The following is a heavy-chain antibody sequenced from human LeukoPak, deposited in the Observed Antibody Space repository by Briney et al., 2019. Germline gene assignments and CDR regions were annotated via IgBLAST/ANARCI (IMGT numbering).Heavy chain of an antibody. CDR2: INPNSGGT. CDR3: ARGGRDYDILPGSYYYYYMDV. J-gene: IGHJ6*03. D-gene: IGHD3-9*01. V-gene: IGHV1-2*02. Sequence: ASVKVSCKASGYTFTGYYMHWVRQAPGQGLEWMGWINPNSGGTNYAQKFQGRVTMTRDTSISTAYMELSRLRSDDTAVYYCARGGRDYDILPGSYYYYYMDVWGKGTTVTISS. CDR1: GYTFTGYY.